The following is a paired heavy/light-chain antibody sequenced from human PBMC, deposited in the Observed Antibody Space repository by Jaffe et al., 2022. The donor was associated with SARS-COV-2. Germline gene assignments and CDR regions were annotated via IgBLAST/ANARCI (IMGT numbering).Heavy chain of an antibody. V-gene: IGHV5-51*01. CDR2: MYPGDSDT. Sequence: EVQLVQSGAEVKKPGESLRISCKGSGYSFSTYWIAWVRQMPGKGLEWMGIMYPGDSDTRYSPSFQGQVTISADKSISTAYLQWSSLRASDTAVYYCARRGDGYHAFDPWGQGTLVTVSS. D-gene: IGHD5-12*01. CDR1: GYSFSTYW. J-gene: IGHJ5*02. CDR3: ARRGDGYHAFDP.
Light chain of an antibody. CDR2: ANT. J-gene: IGLJ2*01. V-gene: IGLV1-40*01. Sequence: QSVLTQPPSVSGAPGQRVTISCTGSSSNIGAGYDVHWYQQLPGTAPKLLIYANTIRPSGVPDRFSGSKSGTSASLAITGLQAEVEADYYCQSYDSSLGGSVFGGGTKLTVL. CDR3: QSYDSSLGGSV. CDR1: SSNIGAGYD.